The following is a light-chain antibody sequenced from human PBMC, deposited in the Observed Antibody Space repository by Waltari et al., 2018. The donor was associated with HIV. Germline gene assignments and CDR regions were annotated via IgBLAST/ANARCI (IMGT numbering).Light chain of an antibody. CDR1: SSDVGGYGY. Sequence: QSALTQPRSASGSPGQAVTVPRTGTSSDVGGYGYVSWYQQHTGKAPKLMIYDVNKRPSGVPDRFSGSKSGNTASLTISGLQAEDEADYYCCSYAGITRVFGGGTKLTVL. J-gene: IGLJ2*01. CDR3: CSYAGITRV. CDR2: DVN. V-gene: IGLV2-11*01.